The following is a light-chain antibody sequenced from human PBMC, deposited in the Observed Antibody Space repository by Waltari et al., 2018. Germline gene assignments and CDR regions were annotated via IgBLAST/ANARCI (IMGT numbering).Light chain of an antibody. CDR2: HAS. V-gene: IGKV3-20*01. J-gene: IGKJ1*01. CDR1: QSIGIY. CDR3: QKYESLPAT. Sequence: EIVLTQSPGTLYLSPGASATLPCRASQSIGIYLAWDQQKPGQAPRLLMYHASSRATGIPDMFSGSGSGTDFSLTISRLDPEDFAVYYCQKYESLPATFGQGTKVEIK.